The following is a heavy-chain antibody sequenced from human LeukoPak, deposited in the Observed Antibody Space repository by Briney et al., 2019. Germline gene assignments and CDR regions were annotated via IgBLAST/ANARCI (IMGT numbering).Heavy chain of an antibody. CDR1: GFTFSSYA. J-gene: IGHJ4*02. D-gene: IGHD3-10*01. CDR2: ISGSGGSI. Sequence: PGGSLRLSCAASGFTFSSYAMSWVRQAPGKGLEWVSAISGSGGSIYYADSVKGRFTISRDNSKNTLYLQMNSLRAEDTAVYYCAKDRDYYGSGSYYNGYYFDYWGQGTLVTVSS. CDR3: AKDRDYYGSGSYYNGYYFDY. V-gene: IGHV3-23*01.